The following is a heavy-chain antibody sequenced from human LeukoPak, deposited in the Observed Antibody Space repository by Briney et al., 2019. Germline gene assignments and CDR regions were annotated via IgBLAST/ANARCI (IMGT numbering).Heavy chain of an antibody. V-gene: IGHV3-53*01. CDR3: ARRGYSYGSYYFDY. CDR2: IYSGGST. J-gene: IGHJ4*02. D-gene: IGHD5-18*01. Sequence: PGGSLRLSCAASGFTVSSNYMSWVRQAPGKGLEWVSVIYSGGSTYYADSVKGRFTISRDNSKNTLYLRMNSLRAEDTAVYYCARRGYSYGSYYFDYWGQGTLVTVSS. CDR1: GFTVSSNY.